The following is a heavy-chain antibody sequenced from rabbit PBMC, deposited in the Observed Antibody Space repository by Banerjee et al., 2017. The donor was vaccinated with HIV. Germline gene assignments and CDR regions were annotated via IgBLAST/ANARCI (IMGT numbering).Heavy chain of an antibody. V-gene: IGHV1S45*01. Sequence: QQQLEESGGDLVKPGASLTLTCTASGFSFSSSYWICWVRQAPGKGLEWIACIYGGSSSGTYYASWAKGRFTISKTSSTTVTLQMTSLTAADTATYFCARGLYLVGYADYGYSTYFDLWGPGTLVTVS. D-gene: IGHD7-1*01. CDR1: GFSFSSSYW. J-gene: IGHJ4*01. CDR3: ARGLYLVGYADYGYSTYFDL. CDR2: IYGGSSSGT.